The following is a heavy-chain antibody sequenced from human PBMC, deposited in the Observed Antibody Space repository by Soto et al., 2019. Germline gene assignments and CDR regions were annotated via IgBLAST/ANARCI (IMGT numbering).Heavy chain of an antibody. Sequence: PGGSLRLSCAASGFTFSSYWMSWVRQAPVKGLEWVANIKHDGSENYYVDSVKGRFTISRDTSKNTLYVQINSLRAEYTAVYYCAKAKDCWGGPLDAFDIWGQGTMVTVSS. CDR1: GFTFSSYW. V-gene: IGHV3-7*03. CDR2: IKHDGSEN. J-gene: IGHJ3*02. D-gene: IGHD3-3*01. CDR3: AKAKDCWGGPLDAFDI.